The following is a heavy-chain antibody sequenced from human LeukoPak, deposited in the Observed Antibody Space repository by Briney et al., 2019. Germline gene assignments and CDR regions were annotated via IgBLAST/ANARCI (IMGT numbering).Heavy chain of an antibody. J-gene: IGHJ3*01. D-gene: IGHD3-22*01. CDR2: ISSSSTTI. V-gene: IGHV3-48*01. Sequence: GGSLRLSCAASGFTFSSYSMNWVRQAPGKGLEWVSYISSSSTTIYYADSVRGRFTISRDNAKNSLYLQMNSLRAEDTAVYYCARDHHRRLYDSQARDTFDFWGQGTMVTVSS. CDR3: ARDHHRRLYDSQARDTFDF. CDR1: GFTFSSYS.